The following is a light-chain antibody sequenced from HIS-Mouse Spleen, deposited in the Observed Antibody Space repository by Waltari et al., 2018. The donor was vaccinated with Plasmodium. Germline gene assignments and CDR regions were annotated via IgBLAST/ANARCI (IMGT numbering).Light chain of an antibody. CDR1: QSVSSN. CDR3: QQYNNWSFT. J-gene: IGKJ3*01. CDR2: GAS. V-gene: IGKV3-15*01. Sequence: IVMTQSPATLSVSPRVRATLSCRASQSVSSNLAWYQQKPGQAPRLLIDGASTRATGIPARFSGSGSGTEFTLTISSLQSEDFAVYYCQQYNNWSFTFGPGTKVDIK.